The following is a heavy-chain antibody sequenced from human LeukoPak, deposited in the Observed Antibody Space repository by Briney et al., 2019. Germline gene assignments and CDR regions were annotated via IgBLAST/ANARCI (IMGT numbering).Heavy chain of an antibody. V-gene: IGHV3-74*01. Sequence: GGSLRLSCAASGFTFDDYGMSWVRQAPGKGLVWVSRINSDGSSTSYADSVKGRFTISRDNAKNTLYLQMNSLRAEDTAVYYCARGGDYGDYESLTAYYYYYYMDVWGKGTTVTVSS. J-gene: IGHJ6*03. CDR1: GFTFDDYG. CDR2: INSDGSST. D-gene: IGHD4-17*01. CDR3: ARGGDYGDYESLTAYYYYYYMDV.